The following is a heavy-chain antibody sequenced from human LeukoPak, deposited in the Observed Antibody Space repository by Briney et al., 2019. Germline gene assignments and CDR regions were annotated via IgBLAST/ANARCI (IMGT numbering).Heavy chain of an antibody. J-gene: IGHJ4*02. V-gene: IGHV3-23*01. CDR3: AKSPSATVIAAFDY. CDR2: TSGSGGST. Sequence: GGSLRLSCAASGFTFSSYAMSWVRQAPGKGLEWVSATSGSGGSTYYADSVKGRFTISRDNSKNTLYLQMNSLRAEDTAVYYCAKSPSATVIAAFDYWGQGTLVTVSS. D-gene: IGHD6-13*01. CDR1: GFTFSSYA.